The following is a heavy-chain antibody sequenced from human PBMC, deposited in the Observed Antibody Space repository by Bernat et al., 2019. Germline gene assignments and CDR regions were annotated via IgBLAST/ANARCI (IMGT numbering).Heavy chain of an antibody. D-gene: IGHD6-6*01. CDR2: INHSGST. J-gene: IGHJ4*02. CDR1: GGSFSGYY. V-gene: IGHV4-34*01. Sequence: QVQLQQWGAGLLKPSETLSLTCAVYGGSFSGYYWSWIRQPPGKGLEWIGEINHSGSTNYNPSLKSRVTISVDTSKNQFSLKLSSVTAADTAVYYCARMTHRRAHYGSSYDWGQGTLVTVSS. CDR3: ARMTHRRAHYGSSYD.